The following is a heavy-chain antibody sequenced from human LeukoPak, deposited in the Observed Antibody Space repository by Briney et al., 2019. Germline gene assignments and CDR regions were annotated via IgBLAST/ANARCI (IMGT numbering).Heavy chain of an antibody. J-gene: IGHJ4*02. CDR3: AKWTGSGSYPAPITFDY. Sequence: PGGSLRLSCAASGFTFSSYAMSWVRQAPGKGLEWVSAISGSGGSTYYADSVKGRFTISRDNSKNTLYLQMNSLRAEDTAVYYCAKWTGSGSYPAPITFDYWGQGTLVTVSS. CDR1: GFTFSSYA. CDR2: ISGSGGST. D-gene: IGHD1-26*01. V-gene: IGHV3-23*01.